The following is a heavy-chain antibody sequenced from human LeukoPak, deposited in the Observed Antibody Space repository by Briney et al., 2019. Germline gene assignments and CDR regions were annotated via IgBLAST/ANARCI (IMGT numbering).Heavy chain of an antibody. V-gene: IGHV1-2*02. CDR1: GYTFTGYY. J-gene: IGHJ4*02. CDR3: ARDSGMDYYDSSGYYYVLLRN. Sequence: ASVKVSCKASGYTFTGYYMHWVRQAPGQGLEWMGWINPNSGGTNYTQKFQGRVTMTRDTSISTAYMELSRLRSDDTAVYYCARDSGMDYYDSSGYYYVLLRNWGQGALITVSS. CDR2: INPNSGGT. D-gene: IGHD3-22*01.